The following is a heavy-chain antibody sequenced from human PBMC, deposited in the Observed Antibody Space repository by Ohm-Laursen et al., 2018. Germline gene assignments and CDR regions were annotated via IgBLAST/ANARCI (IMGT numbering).Heavy chain of an antibody. V-gene: IGHV3-9*01. CDR3: ARFGVNHGMDV. Sequence: SLRLSCAASGFTFDDYAMHWVRQAPGEGLEWVSGISWNSGSIGYVDSVKGRFTISRDDAKNSLYLQMSSLRAEDTAVYYCARFGVNHGMDVWGQGTTVTVSS. CDR2: ISWNSGSI. D-gene: IGHD3-16*01. CDR1: GFTFDDYA. J-gene: IGHJ6*02.